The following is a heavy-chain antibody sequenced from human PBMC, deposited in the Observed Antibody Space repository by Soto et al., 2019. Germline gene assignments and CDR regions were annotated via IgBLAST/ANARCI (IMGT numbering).Heavy chain of an antibody. CDR1: GGSFSGYY. J-gene: IGHJ6*03. V-gene: IGHV4-34*01. CDR3: ARSVVVPAADYYYYMDV. D-gene: IGHD2-2*01. CDR2: INHSGST. Sequence: SETLSLTCAVYGGSFSGYYWSWIRQPPGKGLEWIGEINHSGSTNYNPSLKSRVTISVDTSKNQFSLKLSSVTAADTAVYYCARSVVVPAADYYYYMDVWGKGTTVTVSS.